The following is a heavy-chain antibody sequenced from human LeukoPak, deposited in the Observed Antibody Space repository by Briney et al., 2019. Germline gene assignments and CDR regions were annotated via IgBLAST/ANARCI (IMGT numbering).Heavy chain of an antibody. Sequence: SEPLSLPCTVSGGSISSFYWTWIRQPPGKGLEWSGSIYYTGSTNYNPSLKSRVTISVDTSKNQFSLRLSSVTAADTAVYYCARSRHYYDSTGYYEYYYWGQGTLVAVSS. CDR3: ARSRHYYDSTGYYEYYY. D-gene: IGHD3-22*01. J-gene: IGHJ4*02. CDR2: IYYTGST. V-gene: IGHV4-59*08. CDR1: GGSISSFY.